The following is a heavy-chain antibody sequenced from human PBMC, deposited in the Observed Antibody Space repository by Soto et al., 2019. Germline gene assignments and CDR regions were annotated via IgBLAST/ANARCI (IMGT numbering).Heavy chain of an antibody. D-gene: IGHD1-1*01. Sequence: QTLSLTCAISGDSVSSNSAALNWIRQSPSRGLERLGRTYYRSKWYNDYAVSVKSRITINPDTSKNQFSLQLNSVTPEDTAVYYCARLKILERRYYYYYGMDVWGQGTTVTVSS. CDR1: GDSVSSNSAA. CDR3: ARLKILERRYYYYYGMDV. J-gene: IGHJ6*02. CDR2: TYYRSKWYN. V-gene: IGHV6-1*01.